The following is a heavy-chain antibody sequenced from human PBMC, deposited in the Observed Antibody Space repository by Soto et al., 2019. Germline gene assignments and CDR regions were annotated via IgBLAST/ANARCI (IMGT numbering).Heavy chain of an antibody. CDR2: IDPSDSYT. D-gene: IGHD4-17*01. Sequence: GESLKISCKGSGYSFTSYWISWVRQMPEKGLEWMGRIDPSDSYTNYGPSFQGHVTISADKSISTAYLQWSSLKASDTAMYYCARHLVGYGDYLVGMDVWGQGTTVTVSS. V-gene: IGHV5-10-1*01. CDR1: GYSFTSYW. CDR3: ARHLVGYGDYLVGMDV. J-gene: IGHJ6*02.